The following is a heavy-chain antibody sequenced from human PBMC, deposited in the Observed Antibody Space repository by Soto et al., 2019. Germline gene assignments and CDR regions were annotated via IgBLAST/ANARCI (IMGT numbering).Heavy chain of an antibody. CDR1: GYTFTDYY. CDR3: ATGKEMGVYYYYYYGMDV. V-gene: IGHV1-2*02. Sequence: ASVKVSCKASGYTFTDYYIHWVRQAPGQGLEWMGWINPNSGGTNYAEKFQGRVTMTRDTAISTAYMELSRLRLDDTAVYYCATGKEMGVYYYYYYGMDVWGQGTTVTVYS. CDR2: INPNSGGT. D-gene: IGHD1-26*01. J-gene: IGHJ6*02.